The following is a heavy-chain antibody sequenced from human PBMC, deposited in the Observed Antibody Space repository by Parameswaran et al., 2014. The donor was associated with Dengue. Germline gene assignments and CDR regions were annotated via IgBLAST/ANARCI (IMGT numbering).Heavy chain of an antibody. CDR3: ARAARAGVASGLYFDL. CDR2: IGTAGDR. V-gene: IGHV3-13*04. D-gene: IGHD6-13*01. CDR1: GFTFSNYD. Sequence: GESLKISCAASGFTFSNYDMHWVRQPTGKGLEWVSTIGTAGDRFYPVSVKDRFTISRENANNSLYLQMNSLRAGDTAVYYCARAARAGVASGLYFDLWGRGTRSPSPQ. J-gene: IGHJ2*01.